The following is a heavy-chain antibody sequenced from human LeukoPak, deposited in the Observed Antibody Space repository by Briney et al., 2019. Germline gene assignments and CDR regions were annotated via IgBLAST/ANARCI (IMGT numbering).Heavy chain of an antibody. V-gene: IGHV3-49*03. J-gene: IGHJ4*02. CDR1: GFTFGDYA. D-gene: IGHD2-2*01. CDR3: TTDFLVVPAANVH. CDR2: IRSKPYGGTT. Sequence: GGSLRLSCSASGFTFGDYAMTWFRPAPGKGLEWVGFIRSKPYGGTTEYAASVKGRFTISRDDSKSIGYLQMNSLKTEDTAVYYCTTDFLVVPAANVHWGQGTLVTVSS.